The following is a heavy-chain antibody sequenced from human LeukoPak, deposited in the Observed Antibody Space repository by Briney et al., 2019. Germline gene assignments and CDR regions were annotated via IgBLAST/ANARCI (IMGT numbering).Heavy chain of an antibody. CDR3: AKDYGDLYWYFDL. Sequence: GGSLRLSCAASGFTFSSYAMSWVRQAPGKGVEWVSAISGSGGSTCYADSVRGRFTISRDNSKNTLYLQMNSLRAEDTAVYYCAKDYGDLYWYFDLWGRGTLVTVSS. CDR2: ISGSGGST. D-gene: IGHD4-17*01. CDR1: GFTFSSYA. V-gene: IGHV3-23*01. J-gene: IGHJ2*01.